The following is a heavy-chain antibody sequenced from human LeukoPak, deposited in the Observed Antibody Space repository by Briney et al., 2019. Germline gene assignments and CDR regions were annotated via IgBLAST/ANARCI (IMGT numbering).Heavy chain of an antibody. D-gene: IGHD3-9*01. J-gene: IGHJ3*02. CDR2: IYTSGST. V-gene: IGHV4-4*07. CDR1: GGSISSYY. Sequence: PSETLSLTCTVSGGSISSYYWSWIRQPAGKGLEWIGRIYTSGSTNYNPSLKSRVTMSVDTSKNQFSLKLSSVTAADTAVYYCARAGRYFDWLPEAGDAFDIWGQGTMVTVSS. CDR3: ARAGRYFDWLPEAGDAFDI.